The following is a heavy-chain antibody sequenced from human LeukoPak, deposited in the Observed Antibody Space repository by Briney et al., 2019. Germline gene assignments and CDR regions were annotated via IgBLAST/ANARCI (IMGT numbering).Heavy chain of an antibody. CDR1: GFTFSGYW. V-gene: IGHV3-74*01. Sequence: PGGSLRLSCAASGFTFSGYWMHWVRQAPGKGLVWVSRINSDGSSTSYADSVKGRFTISRDNAKNTLYLQMNSLRAEDTAVYYCARERGTAKYYFDYWGQGTLVTVSS. CDR2: INSDGSST. D-gene: IGHD5-18*01. J-gene: IGHJ4*02. CDR3: ARERGTAKYYFDY.